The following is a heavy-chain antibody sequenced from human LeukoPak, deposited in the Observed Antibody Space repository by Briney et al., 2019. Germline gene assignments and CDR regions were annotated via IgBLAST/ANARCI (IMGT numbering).Heavy chain of an antibody. V-gene: IGHV3-33*01. D-gene: IGHD3-22*01. J-gene: IGHJ4*02. CDR1: GFTFSNYG. CDR3: AREGSGYYYADY. Sequence: GRSLRLSCAASGFTFSNYGMHWVRQAPGKGLEWVAVIWYDGSNKYYADSVKGRFTISRDNSKNTLYLQMNSLRAEDTAVYYRAREGSGYYYADYWGQGTLVTVSS. CDR2: IWYDGSNK.